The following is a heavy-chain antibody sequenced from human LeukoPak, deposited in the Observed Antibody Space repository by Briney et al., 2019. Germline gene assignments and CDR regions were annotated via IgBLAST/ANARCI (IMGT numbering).Heavy chain of an antibody. V-gene: IGHV1-2*04. CDR2: INPNSGGT. J-gene: IGHJ1*01. CDR3: ARSPYSSGWYVMYFQH. Sequence: ASVKVSCKASGYTFTGYYMHWVRQAPGQGLEWMGWINPNSGGTNYAQKFQGWVTMTRDTSISTAYMVLSRLRSDDTAVYYCARSPYSSGWYVMYFQHWGQGTLVTVSS. D-gene: IGHD6-19*01. CDR1: GYTFTGYY.